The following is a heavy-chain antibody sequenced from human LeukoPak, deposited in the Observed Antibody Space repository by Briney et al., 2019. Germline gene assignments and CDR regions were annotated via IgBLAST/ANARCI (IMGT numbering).Heavy chain of an antibody. V-gene: IGHV4-34*01. CDR2: INHSGST. J-gene: IGHJ6*03. CDR1: GGSISSYY. D-gene: IGHD4-11*01. CDR3: ARVPNYSNYPYYYYYYMDV. Sequence: PSETLSLTCTVPGGSISSYYWSWIRQPPGKGLEWIGEINHSGSTSYNPSLKSRVTISVDTSKNQFSLKLSSVTAADTAVYYCARVPNYSNYPYYYYYYMDVWGKGTTVTVSS.